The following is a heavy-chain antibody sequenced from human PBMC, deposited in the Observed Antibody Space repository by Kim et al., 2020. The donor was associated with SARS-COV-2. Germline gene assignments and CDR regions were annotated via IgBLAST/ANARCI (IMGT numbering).Heavy chain of an antibody. J-gene: IGHJ6*02. D-gene: IGHD3-22*01. V-gene: IGHV1-18*01. CDR3: ARGSRDRSGFPYGMDV. CDR2: ISAYNGNT. Sequence: ASVKVSCKASVDTFSTYGINWVRQAPGQGLEWMGWISAYNGNTNYAQKLQGRVTMTTDTSTTTAYMELKSLRSDDTAVYYCARGSRDRSGFPYGMDVWGQGTTVTVSS. CDR1: VDTFSTYG.